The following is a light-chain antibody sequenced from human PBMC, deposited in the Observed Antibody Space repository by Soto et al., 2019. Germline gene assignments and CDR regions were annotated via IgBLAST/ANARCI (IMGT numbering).Light chain of an antibody. V-gene: IGLV2-23*01. CDR3: CSYASSNTLI. J-gene: IGLJ2*01. CDR1: SSDVGSYNF. Sequence: QSVLTQPASVSGSPGQSITISCTGTSSDVGSYNFVSWYQQNPGKAPKLMIYEGGKRPSGVSNRFSGSKSGNTASLTISGXXXXXXXXYXCCSYASSNTLIFGGGTKLTVL. CDR2: EGG.